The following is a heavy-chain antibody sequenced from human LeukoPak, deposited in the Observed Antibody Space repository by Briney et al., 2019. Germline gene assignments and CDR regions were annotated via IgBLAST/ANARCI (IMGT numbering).Heavy chain of an antibody. D-gene: IGHD3-16*01. V-gene: IGHV4-4*07. CDR3: AREEGISPWGAFDI. CDR1: GGSISSYY. J-gene: IGHJ3*02. Sequence: SETLSLTCTVSGGSISSYYWSWIRQPAGKGLEWIGRIYTSGSTNYNPSLKSRVTMSVDTSKNRFSLKLSSVTAADTAVYYCAREEGISPWGAFDIWGQGTMVTVSS. CDR2: IYTSGST.